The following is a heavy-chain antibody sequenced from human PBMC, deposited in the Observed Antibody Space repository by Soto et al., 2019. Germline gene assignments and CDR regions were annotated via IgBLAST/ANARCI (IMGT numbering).Heavy chain of an antibody. CDR1: GFTFSRYS. V-gene: IGHV3-21*04. J-gene: IGHJ5*02. CDR3: ARDSYDILTGYYIGWFDP. CDR2: ISSSSSYI. Sequence: GGSLRLSCAASGFTFSRYSMNWGRQAPGKGLEWVSSISSSSSYIYYADSLKGRFTISRDNAKNSLYLQMNSLRAEDTAVYYCARDSYDILTGYYIGWFDPWGQGTLITVSS. D-gene: IGHD3-9*01.